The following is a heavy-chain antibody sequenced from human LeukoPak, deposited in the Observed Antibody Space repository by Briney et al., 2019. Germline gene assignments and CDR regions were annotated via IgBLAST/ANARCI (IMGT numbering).Heavy chain of an antibody. CDR1: GFTFSSYT. CDR2: ISGSNSYI. V-gene: IGHV3-21*01. D-gene: IGHD1-1*01. Sequence: GGSLRLSCAASGFTFSSYTMHWIRQAPGKGLEWVSSISGSNSYIFYADSVKGRFTVSRDNAKDSLYLQMNSLRAEDTAVYYCARALTTLTYEGYWGQGTLVTVSS. J-gene: IGHJ4*02. CDR3: ARALTTLTYEGY.